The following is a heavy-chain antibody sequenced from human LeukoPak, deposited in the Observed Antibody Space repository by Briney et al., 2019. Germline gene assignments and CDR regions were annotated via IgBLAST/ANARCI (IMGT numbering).Heavy chain of an antibody. J-gene: IGHJ4*02. CDR3: ANGGGDYYDSSGYSGYFDY. CDR1: GFTFSSYG. CDR2: ISGSGGST. V-gene: IGHV3-23*01. Sequence: GGSLRLSCAASGFTFSSYGMSWVRQAPGKGLEWVSAISGSGGSTYYADSVKGRFTISRDNSKNTLYLQMNSLRAEDTAVYYCANGGGDYYDSSGYSGYFDYWGQGTLVTVSS. D-gene: IGHD3-22*01.